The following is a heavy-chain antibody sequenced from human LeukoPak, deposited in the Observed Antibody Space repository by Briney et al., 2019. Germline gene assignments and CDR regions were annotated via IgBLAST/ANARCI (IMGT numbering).Heavy chain of an antibody. J-gene: IGHJ4*02. Sequence: GGSLRLSCAASGFTFSSSAMNWVRQAPGKGLEWVSSISDSGRNTKYANSVRGRFTISRDNSKNTLYLQMNSLRAEDTAVYYCAKNPDYDILTGTFFDYGGQGALVTVSS. CDR1: GFTFSSSA. CDR3: AKNPDYDILTGTFFDY. V-gene: IGHV3-23*01. CDR2: ISDSGRNT. D-gene: IGHD3-9*01.